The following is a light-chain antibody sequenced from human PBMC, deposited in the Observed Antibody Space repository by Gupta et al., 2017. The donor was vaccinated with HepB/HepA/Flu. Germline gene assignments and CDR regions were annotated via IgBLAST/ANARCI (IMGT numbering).Light chain of an antibody. CDR1: SSDVGGYNY. J-gene: IGLJ2*01. CDR3: CSYAGTYTKV. CDR2: DVN. Sequence: QSALTQPRSVSGSPGKSVTISCTGTSSDVGGYNYVSWYQQHPGKAPKVMIYDVNKRPSGVPDRFSGSKSGNTASLTISGLQAEDEADYYCCSYAGTYTKVFGGGTKLTVL. V-gene: IGLV2-11*01.